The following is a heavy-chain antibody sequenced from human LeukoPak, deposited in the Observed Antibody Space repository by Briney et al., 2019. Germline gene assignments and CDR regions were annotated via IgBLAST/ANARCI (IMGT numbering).Heavy chain of an antibody. Sequence: SVKVSCKASGGTFSSYAISWVRQAPGQGLEWMGGIIPIFGTANYAQKFQGRVMITADESTSTAYMELSSLRSEDTAVYYCATVPTVTIYYYYYYMDVWGKGTTVTVSS. V-gene: IGHV1-69*13. CDR3: ATVPTVTIYYYYYYMDV. J-gene: IGHJ6*03. D-gene: IGHD4-11*01. CDR1: GGTFSSYA. CDR2: IIPIFGTA.